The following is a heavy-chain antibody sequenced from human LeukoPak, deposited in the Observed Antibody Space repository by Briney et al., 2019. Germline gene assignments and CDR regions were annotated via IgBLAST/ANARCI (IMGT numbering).Heavy chain of an antibody. V-gene: IGHV3-30*02. CDR2: IRYDGSNK. Sequence: PGGSLRLSCAASGFTFSSYGMHWVRQAPGKGLEWVAFIRYDGSNKYYADSVKGRFTISRDNSKNTLYLQMNSLRAEDTAVYYCAKDPFDEDYFDYWGQGTLVTLSS. D-gene: IGHD2/OR15-2a*01. CDR1: GFTFSSYG. CDR3: AKDPFDEDYFDY. J-gene: IGHJ4*02.